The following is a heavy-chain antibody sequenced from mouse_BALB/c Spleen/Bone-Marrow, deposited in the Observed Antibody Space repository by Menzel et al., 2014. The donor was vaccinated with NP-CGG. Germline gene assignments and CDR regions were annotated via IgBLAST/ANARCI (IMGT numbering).Heavy chain of an antibody. CDR1: GFSLTNYG. Sequence: VQRVESGPGLVAPSQSLSITCTVSGFSLTNYGLHWVRQPPGKGLEWLVVIWSDGSTTCNSALKSRLSINKDNSKSQVFLKMNSLQTDDTAIYYCARTGTRYAMDYWGQGTSVTVSS. D-gene: IGHD4-1*01. CDR2: IWSDGST. CDR3: ARTGTRYAMDY. J-gene: IGHJ4*01. V-gene: IGHV2-6*02.